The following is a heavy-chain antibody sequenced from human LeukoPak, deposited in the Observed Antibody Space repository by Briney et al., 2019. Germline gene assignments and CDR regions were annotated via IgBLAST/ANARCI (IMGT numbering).Heavy chain of an antibody. J-gene: IGHJ4*02. D-gene: IGHD1-26*01. V-gene: IGHV3-20*04. CDR1: GFTLDDYG. CDR3: ARVKPSIVGATGEFDY. Sequence: GGSLRLSCAASGFTLDDYGMSWVRHAPGKGMEWVSGINWNGDSTAYADCVKGRFTISRDNAKNSLYLQMNSLRAEDTAVYYCARVKPSIVGATGEFDYWGQGTLVTVSS. CDR2: INWNGDST.